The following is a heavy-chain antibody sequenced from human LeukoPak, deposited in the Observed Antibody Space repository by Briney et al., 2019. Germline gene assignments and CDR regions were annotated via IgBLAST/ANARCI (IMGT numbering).Heavy chain of an antibody. Sequence: PSETLSLTCTVSGGSISNYYWSWIRQPPGKGLEWIGSIYYSGSTYYNPSLKSRVTISVDTSKNQFSLRLSSVTAADTAVYYCAREGTAMDIDYWGQGTLVTVSS. D-gene: IGHD5-18*01. CDR1: GGSISNYY. CDR3: AREGTAMDIDY. CDR2: IYYSGST. J-gene: IGHJ4*02. V-gene: IGHV4-39*07.